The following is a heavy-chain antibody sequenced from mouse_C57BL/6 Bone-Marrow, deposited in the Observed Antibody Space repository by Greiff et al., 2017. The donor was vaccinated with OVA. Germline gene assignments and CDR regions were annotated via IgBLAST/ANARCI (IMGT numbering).Heavy chain of an antibody. Sequence: EVQLQQSGPGLAKPSQTLSLTCSVTGYSITSDYWNWIRKFPGNKLEYMGYISYSGSTYYNPSLKSRISITRDTSKNQYYLQLNSVTTEDTATYYCARSYYSNYRSWYFDVWGTGTTVTVSS. CDR3: ARSYYSNYRSWYFDV. J-gene: IGHJ1*03. CDR1: GYSITSDY. CDR2: ISYSGST. D-gene: IGHD2-5*01. V-gene: IGHV3-8*01.